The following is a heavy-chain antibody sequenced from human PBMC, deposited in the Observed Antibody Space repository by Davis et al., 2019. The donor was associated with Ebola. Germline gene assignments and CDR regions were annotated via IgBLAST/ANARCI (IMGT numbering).Heavy chain of an antibody. CDR2: INAGNGNT. D-gene: IGHD3-10*01. J-gene: IGHJ6*02. CDR3: ARGERITMVRGLSMDV. CDR1: GYTFTSYA. Sequence: ASVKVSCKASGYTFTSYAMHWVRQAPGQRLEWMGWINAGNGNTKYSQKFQGRVTITRDTSASTAYMELSSLRSEDTAVYYCARGERITMVRGLSMDVWGQGTTVTVSS. V-gene: IGHV1-3*01.